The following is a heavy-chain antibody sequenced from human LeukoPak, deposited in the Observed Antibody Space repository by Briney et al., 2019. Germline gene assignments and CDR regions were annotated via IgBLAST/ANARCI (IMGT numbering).Heavy chain of an antibody. V-gene: IGHV3-53*01. J-gene: IGHJ6*02. CDR1: GFTVSSNY. Sequence: GGSLRLSCAASGFTVSSNYMSWVRQAPGKGLEWVSVIYSGGSIYYADSVKGRFTISRDNSKNTLYLQMNSLRAEDTAVYYCAKARSSWTRDYYYYGMDVWGQGTTVTVSS. CDR2: IYSGGSI. D-gene: IGHD6-13*01. CDR3: AKARSSWTRDYYYYGMDV.